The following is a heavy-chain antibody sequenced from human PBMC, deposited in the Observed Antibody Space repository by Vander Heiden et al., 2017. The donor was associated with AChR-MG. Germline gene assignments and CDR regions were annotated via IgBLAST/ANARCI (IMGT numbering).Heavy chain of an antibody. CDR2: ISGSGGST. D-gene: IGHD3-3*01. V-gene: IGHV3-23*01. CDR3: AKELGYYDFWSGYYGAFDI. J-gene: IGHJ3*02. CDR1: GFTLSSYA. Sequence: EVQLLESGGGLVQPGGSLSLSCAASGFTLSSYAMSWVRQAPGKGLEWVSAISGSGGSTYYADSVKGRFTISRDNSKNTLYLQMNSLRAEDTAVYYCAKELGYYDFWSGYYGAFDIWGQGTMVTVSS.